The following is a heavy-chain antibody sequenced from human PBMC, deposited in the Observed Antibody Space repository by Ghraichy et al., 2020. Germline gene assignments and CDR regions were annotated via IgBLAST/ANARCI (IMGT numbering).Heavy chain of an antibody. Sequence: GGSLRLSCAASGFTFSNYGMHWVRQAPGKGLEWVTFLRYDGSNKFYADSVKGRFTISRDNSKNTLYLQINSLRAEDTAVYYCAKDLAGYSDYWGQGTLVTVSS. CDR3: AKDLAGYSDY. V-gene: IGHV3-30*02. J-gene: IGHJ4*02. CDR1: GFTFSNYG. CDR2: LRYDGSNK.